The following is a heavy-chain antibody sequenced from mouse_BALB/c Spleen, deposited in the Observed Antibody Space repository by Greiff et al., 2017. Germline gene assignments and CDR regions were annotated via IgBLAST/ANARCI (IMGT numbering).Heavy chain of an antibody. CDR3: ARQGCAY. J-gene: IGHJ3*01. V-gene: IGHV5-12-2*01. CDR1: GFTFSSYT. Sequence: DVMLVESGGGLVQPGGSLKLSCAASGFTFSSYTMSWVRQTPEKRLEWVAYISNGGGSTYYPDTVKGRFTISRDNAKNTLYLQMSSLKSEDTAMYYCARQGCAYWGQGTLVTVSA. CDR2: ISNGGGST.